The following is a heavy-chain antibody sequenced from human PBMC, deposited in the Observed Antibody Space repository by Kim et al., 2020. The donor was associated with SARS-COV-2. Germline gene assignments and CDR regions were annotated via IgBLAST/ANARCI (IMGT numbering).Heavy chain of an antibody. J-gene: IGHJ6*02. Sequence: FTISRDNSKNTLYLQMNSLRAEDTAVYYCARDPLGGCGGDSVNYYYGMDVWGQGTTVTVSS. CDR3: ARDPLGGCGGDSVNYYYGMDV. D-gene: IGHD2-21*02. V-gene: IGHV3-30*14.